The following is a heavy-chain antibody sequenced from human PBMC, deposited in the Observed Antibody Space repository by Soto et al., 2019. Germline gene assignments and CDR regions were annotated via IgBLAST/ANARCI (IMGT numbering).Heavy chain of an antibody. V-gene: IGHV4-34*02. D-gene: IGHD2-2*03. CDR1: GGSFSGYY. CDR2: ITHSGST. CDR3: SRDWMK. J-gene: IGHJ4*02. Sequence: QVQLQQWGAGLLKPSETLSLTCGVYGGSFSGYYWTWIRQPPGKGLEWIGEITHSGSTNYNPSLQSRASISIDTPQNQFSLMLTSVTAADTAVYYCSRDWMKWGQGTLVTVSS.